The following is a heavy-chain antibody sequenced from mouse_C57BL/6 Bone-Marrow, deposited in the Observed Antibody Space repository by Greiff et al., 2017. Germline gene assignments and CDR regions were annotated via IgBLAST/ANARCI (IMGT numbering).Heavy chain of an antibody. CDR1: GYTFTDYE. J-gene: IGHJ2*01. Sequence: LVESGAELVRPGASVTLSCKASGYTFTDYEMHWVKQTPVHGLEWIGAIDPETGGTAYNQKFQGKAILTADKSSSTAYMELRSLTSEDSAVYYCTRDTTVVAYYVDYWGQGTTLTVSS. CDR2: IDPETGGT. V-gene: IGHV1-15*01. D-gene: IGHD1-1*01. CDR3: TRDTTVVAYYVDY.